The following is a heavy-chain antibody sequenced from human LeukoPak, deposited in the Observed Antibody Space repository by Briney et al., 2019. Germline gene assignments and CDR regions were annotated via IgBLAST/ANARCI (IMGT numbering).Heavy chain of an antibody. D-gene: IGHD3-22*01. CDR3: AKGQDYYDSRGYYWNYFDY. CDR2: INHSGST. V-gene: IGHV4-34*01. CDR1: GGSFSGYY. Sequence: PSETLSLTCAVYGGSFSGYYWSWIRQPPGKGLEWIGEINHSGSTKYNPSLKSRLTISVDTSKNQFSLKVTSVTAADTAVYYCAKGQDYYDSRGYYWNYFDYWGQGTLVTVSS. J-gene: IGHJ4*02.